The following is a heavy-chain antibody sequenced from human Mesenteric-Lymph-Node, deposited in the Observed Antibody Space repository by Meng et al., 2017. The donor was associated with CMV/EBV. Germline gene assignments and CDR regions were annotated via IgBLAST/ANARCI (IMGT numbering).Heavy chain of an antibody. CDR1: GFTFSSYW. J-gene: IGHJ5*02. CDR2: IKQDGSEK. D-gene: IGHD6-19*01. Sequence: GESLKISCAASGFTFSSYWMSWVRQAPGKGLEWVANIKQDGSEKYYVDSVKGRFTISRDNAKNSLYLQMNRLRAEDTAVYYCARTGKPLRGAVAGTGGWFDPWGQGTLVTVSS. CDR3: ARTGKPLRGAVAGTGGWFDP. V-gene: IGHV3-7*01.